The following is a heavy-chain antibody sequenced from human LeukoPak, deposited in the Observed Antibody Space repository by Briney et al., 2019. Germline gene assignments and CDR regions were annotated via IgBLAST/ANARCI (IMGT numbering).Heavy chain of an antibody. CDR2: ISGSGGST. Sequence: GGSMRPSSPPSGFTFSSYAMSWVRPPHGRGLEWVSAISGSGGSTYYADSVKGRFTISRDNSKNTLYLQMNSLRAEDTAVYYCAKDRGKYGDYDYWGQGTLVTVSS. CDR1: GFTFSSYA. CDR3: AKDRGKYGDYDY. V-gene: IGHV3-23*01. J-gene: IGHJ4*02. D-gene: IGHD4-17*01.